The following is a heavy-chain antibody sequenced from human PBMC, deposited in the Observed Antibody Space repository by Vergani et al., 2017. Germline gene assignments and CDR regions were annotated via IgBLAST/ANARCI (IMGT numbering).Heavy chain of an antibody. D-gene: IGHD3-10*01. V-gene: IGHV3-23*01. CDR3: AKVVTVRALGFDY. CDR1: GFTFSSYA. CDR2: ISGSGGST. J-gene: IGHJ4*02. Sequence: EVQLLESGGGLVQPGGSLRLSCAASGFTFSSYAMSWVRQAPGKGLEWVSAISGSGGSTYYADSVKGRLPISRDNSKNTLYLQMNSLRAEDTAVYYCAKVVTVRALGFDYWGQGTLVTVSS.